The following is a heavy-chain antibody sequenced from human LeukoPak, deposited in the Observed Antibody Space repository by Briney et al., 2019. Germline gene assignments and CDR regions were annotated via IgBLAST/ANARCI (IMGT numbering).Heavy chain of an antibody. J-gene: IGHJ3*02. D-gene: IGHD3-10*01. Sequence: PGGSLRLSCAPSGLSFSSHAMSWVPQAPGEGREWVAVISYDVSNKYYADPVKGRFTISRDNSNNTLYLQMNSLRLEDTAVYYCARGLLYLGDTVKRGFDIWGQRTMVTVSS. CDR2: ISYDVSNK. V-gene: IGHV3-30*04. CDR3: ARGLLYLGDTVKRGFDI. CDR1: GLSFSSHA.